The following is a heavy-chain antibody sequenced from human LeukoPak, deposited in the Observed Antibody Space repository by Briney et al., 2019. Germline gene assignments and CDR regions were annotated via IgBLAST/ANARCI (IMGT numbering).Heavy chain of an antibody. CDR3: ATGGYMHYDH. CDR1: GFTFRSYG. CDR2: ISYDGSNK. V-gene: IGHV3-30*03. Sequence: GGSLRLSCAASGFTFRSYGMHWVRQAPGKGLEWVAVISYDGSNKYYADSVEGRFTISRDNSKNTFYLQMNSLRAEDTAIYYCATGGYMHYDHWGQGTLVTVSS. J-gene: IGHJ4*02. D-gene: IGHD3-22*01.